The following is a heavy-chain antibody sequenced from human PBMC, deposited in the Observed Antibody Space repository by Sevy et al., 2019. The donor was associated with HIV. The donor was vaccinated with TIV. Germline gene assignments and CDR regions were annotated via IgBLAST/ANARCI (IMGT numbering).Heavy chain of an antibody. CDR1: GYSFTSYW. CDR3: AGWGCSSTSCYDYYYGMDV. D-gene: IGHD2-2*01. CDR2: IYPGDSDT. J-gene: IGHJ6*02. V-gene: IGHV5-51*01. Sequence: GESLKISCKGSGYSFTSYWIGWVRQMPGKGLEWMGIIYPGDSDTRYSPPFQGQVTISAEKSISTAYLQWSGLKASETAMYYCAGWGCSSTSCYDYYYGMDVWGQGTTVTVSS.